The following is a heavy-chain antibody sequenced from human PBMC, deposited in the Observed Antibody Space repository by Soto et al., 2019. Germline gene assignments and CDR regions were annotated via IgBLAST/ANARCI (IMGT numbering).Heavy chain of an antibody. CDR1: GFTFNTYD. J-gene: IGHJ5*02. CDR3: VRSGTARLLRHSWFDT. V-gene: IGHV3-21*01. Sequence: EVQLVESGGGLVKPGGSLRLSCAASGFTFNTYDMNWVRQAPGKGLEWVSSITTSSAYIYYADSLKGRITISRENANNSPSLPMTSLRAEDTAGYYCVRSGTARLLRHSWFDTWGQGTLVTVSS. CDR2: ITTSSAYI. D-gene: IGHD2-21*01.